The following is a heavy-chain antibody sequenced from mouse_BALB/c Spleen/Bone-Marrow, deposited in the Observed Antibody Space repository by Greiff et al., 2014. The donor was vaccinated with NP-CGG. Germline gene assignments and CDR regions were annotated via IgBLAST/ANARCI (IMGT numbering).Heavy chain of an antibody. D-gene: IGHD3-2*02. V-gene: IGHV1-62-2*01. CDR1: GYTFTEYI. J-gene: IGHJ3*01. CDR3: ARHEDRLRAWFAY. CDR2: FYPGSGSL. Sequence: SGAELVKPGASVKLSCKASGYTFTEYIIHWVKQRSGQGLEWIGWFYPGSGSLKYNEKFKDKATLTADKSSSTVYMELXXXXXXDAXVYFCARHEDRLRAWFAYWGQGTLVTVSA.